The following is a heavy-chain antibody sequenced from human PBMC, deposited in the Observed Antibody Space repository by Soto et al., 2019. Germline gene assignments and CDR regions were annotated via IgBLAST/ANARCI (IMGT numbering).Heavy chain of an antibody. V-gene: IGHV3-33*01. J-gene: IGHJ4*02. Sequence: PGGSLRLSCAASGFTLSSYGMHWVRQAPGKGLEWVALMWYDGTKKHYADSVIGRFTISRDNSKNTLDLQMNSLRADDTAVYYCARSVVIPAALDYWGQGTLVTVSS. D-gene: IGHD2-2*01. CDR3: ARSVVIPAALDY. CDR2: MWYDGTKK. CDR1: GFTLSSYG.